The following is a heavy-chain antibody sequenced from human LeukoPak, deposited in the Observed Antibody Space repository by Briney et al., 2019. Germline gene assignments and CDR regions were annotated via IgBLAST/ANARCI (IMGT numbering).Heavy chain of an antibody. CDR3: ARVPPKFSGIAADY. D-gene: IGHD6-13*01. Sequence: ASVKVSCKASGYTFTGYYMHWVRQAPGQGLEWMGWINPNSGGTNYAQKFQGRVTMTRDTSISTAYMELSRLRSDDTAVYYCARVPPKFSGIAADYWGRGTLVTVSS. J-gene: IGHJ4*02. V-gene: IGHV1-2*02. CDR1: GYTFTGYY. CDR2: INPNSGGT.